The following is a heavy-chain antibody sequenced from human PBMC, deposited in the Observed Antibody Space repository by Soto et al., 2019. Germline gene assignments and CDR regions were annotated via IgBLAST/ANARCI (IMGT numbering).Heavy chain of an antibody. V-gene: IGHV1-2*02. J-gene: IGHJ5*02. CDR2: INPGSGAT. CDR1: GYKFTAYY. Sequence: ASVKVSCTASGYKFTAYYMHWSLQAPGQGLEWMGWINPGSGATSYPQTFQGGVTMTRSTSINTVYTEVTSLKPDDTAVYNWARISKAYSNATSCYSWLAPWGPGTLFTVSS. CDR3: ARISKAYSNATSCYSWLAP. D-gene: IGHD2-2*01.